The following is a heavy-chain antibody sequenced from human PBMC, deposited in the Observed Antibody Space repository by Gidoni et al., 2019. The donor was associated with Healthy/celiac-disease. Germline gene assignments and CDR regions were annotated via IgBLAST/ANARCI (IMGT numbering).Heavy chain of an antibody. Sequence: QLQLQESGPGLVKPSETLSLTCPVSGGSISSYYWSWIRQPPGKGLEWIGYIYYSGSTNYNPSLKSRVTISVDTSKNQFSLKLSSVTAADTAVYYCARHGYSSTWYNWFDPWGQGTLVTVSS. J-gene: IGHJ5*02. CDR3: ARHGYSSTWYNWFDP. CDR1: GGSISSYY. V-gene: IGHV4-59*08. D-gene: IGHD6-13*01. CDR2: IYYSGST.